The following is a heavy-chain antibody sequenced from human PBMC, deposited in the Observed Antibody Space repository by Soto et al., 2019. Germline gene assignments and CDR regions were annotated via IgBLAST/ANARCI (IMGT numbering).Heavy chain of an antibody. D-gene: IGHD6-13*01. J-gene: IGHJ4*02. V-gene: IGHV3-23*01. CDR1: GFTFSSYA. Sequence: VQLLESGGGLVQPGGALRLSCAASGFTFSSYAMSWVRQAPGKGLEWVSAISGSGGSTYYADSVKGRFTISRDNSKNTLYLQMNSLRAEDTAVYYCASYGYSSSWYYFDYWGQGTLVTVSS. CDR2: ISGSGGST. CDR3: ASYGYSSSWYYFDY.